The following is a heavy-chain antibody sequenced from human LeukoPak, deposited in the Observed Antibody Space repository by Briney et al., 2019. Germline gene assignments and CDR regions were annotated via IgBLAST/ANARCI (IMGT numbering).Heavy chain of an antibody. V-gene: IGHV1-46*01. CDR3: ARVGGPHGGGDDAFDI. D-gene: IGHD1-26*01. Sequence: ASVKVSCKASGYTFTSYYMHWVRQAPGQGLEWMGIINPSGGSTSYAQKFQGRVTMTRDTSTSTVYMELSSLRSEDTAVYYCARVGGPHGGGDDAFDIWGQGTMVTVSS. CDR1: GYTFTSYY. CDR2: INPSGGST. J-gene: IGHJ3*02.